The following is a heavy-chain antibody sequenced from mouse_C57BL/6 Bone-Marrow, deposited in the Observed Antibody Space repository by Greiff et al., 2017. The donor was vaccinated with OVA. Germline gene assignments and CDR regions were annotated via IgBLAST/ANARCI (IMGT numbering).Heavy chain of an antibody. V-gene: IGHV1-80*01. CDR1: GYAFSSYW. J-gene: IGHJ4*01. Sequence: VQLVESGAELVKPGASVKISCKASGYAFSSYWMNWVKQRPGKGLEWIGQIYPGDGDTNYNGKFKGKATLTADKSSSTAYMQLSSLTSEDSAVYFCARILYYYGSSYAMDYWGQGTSVTVSS. CDR2: IYPGDGDT. CDR3: ARILYYYGSSYAMDY. D-gene: IGHD1-1*01.